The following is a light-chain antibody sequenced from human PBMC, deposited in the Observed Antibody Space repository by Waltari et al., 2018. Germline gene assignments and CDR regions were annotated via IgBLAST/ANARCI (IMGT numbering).Light chain of an antibody. J-gene: IGKJ1*01. CDR2: GAY. V-gene: IGKV3-20*01. CDR3: QQYGSSLTWT. Sequence: EIVLTQSPGTLSLSPGERATLSCRASQSVSSSYLAWYQQKPGQAPRLLIYGAYSRATGIPDRFSGSGSGTDFNLTISRLEPEDFAVYYCQQYGSSLTWTFGQGTKVEIK. CDR1: QSVSSSY.